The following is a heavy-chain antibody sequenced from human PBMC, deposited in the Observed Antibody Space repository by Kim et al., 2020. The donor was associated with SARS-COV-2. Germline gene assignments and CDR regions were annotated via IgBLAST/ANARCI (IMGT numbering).Heavy chain of an antibody. J-gene: IGHJ5*02. CDR3: ARLHST. D-gene: IGHD3-3*02. Sequence: DGGEKYYVGSVEGRFTISRDSAKNSLLLQMNSLRAEDTAVYYCARLHSTWGQGTLVTVSS. V-gene: IGHV3-7*01. CDR2: DGGEK.